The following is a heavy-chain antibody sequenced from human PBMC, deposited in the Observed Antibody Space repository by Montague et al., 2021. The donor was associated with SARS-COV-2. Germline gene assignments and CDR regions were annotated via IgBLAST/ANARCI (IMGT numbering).Heavy chain of an antibody. Sequence: SLRLSCAASGFTFSNAWMSWVRQAPGKGLEWVGRIKSKTDGGTTDYAAPVKGRFTISRGDSKNTLYLQMNSLKTEDTAVYYCTTGGPSEVVTAMNYWGQGTLVTVSS. CDR3: TTGGPSEVVTAMNY. D-gene: IGHD2-21*02. J-gene: IGHJ4*02. V-gene: IGHV3-15*01. CDR1: GFTFSNAW. CDR2: IKSKTDGGTT.